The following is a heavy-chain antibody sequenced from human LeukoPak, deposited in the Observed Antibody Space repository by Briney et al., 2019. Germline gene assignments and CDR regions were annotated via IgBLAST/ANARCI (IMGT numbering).Heavy chain of an antibody. V-gene: IGHV3-23*01. CDR3: AKVRSGWFFDY. CDR2: ISGSGDRT. D-gene: IGHD6-19*01. CDR1: GFTFSNYA. Sequence: GGSLRLSCAASGFTFSNYAMSWLRRAPGKGLEWVSAISGSGDRTYYADSVKGRFTFSRDNSKSTLYLQMNSLRAEDTAVYYCAKVRSGWFFDYWGQGTLVTVSS. J-gene: IGHJ4*02.